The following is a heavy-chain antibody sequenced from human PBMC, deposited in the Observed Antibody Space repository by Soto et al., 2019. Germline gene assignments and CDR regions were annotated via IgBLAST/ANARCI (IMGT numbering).Heavy chain of an antibody. CDR2: IWYDGSNK. CDR3: AREDGTMYYFGY. J-gene: IGHJ4*02. D-gene: IGHD1-7*01. V-gene: IGHV3-33*01. CDR1: GFTFSSYG. Sequence: QVQLVESGGGVVQPGRSLRLSCAASGFTFSSYGMHWVRQAPGKGLEWVAVIWYDGSNKYYADSVKGRFTISRDNSKNTLYLQMNSLRAEDTAVYYCAREDGTMYYFGYWGQGTLVTVSS.